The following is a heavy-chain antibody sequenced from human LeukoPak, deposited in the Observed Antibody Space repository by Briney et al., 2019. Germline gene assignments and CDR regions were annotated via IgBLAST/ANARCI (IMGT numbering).Heavy chain of an antibody. D-gene: IGHD6-19*01. CDR3: GKTTTGYSSGRYPGWPVDY. J-gene: IGHJ4*02. CDR1: GFTFSNYW. CDR2: IFGSGGSA. Sequence: GGSLRLSCAASGFTFSNYWVHWVRQAPGKGLEWVSGIFGSGGSAHYADSVKGRFTISRDNSKNTVYLQMDSLRVEDTAVYYCGKTTTGYSSGRYPGWPVDYWGQGTLVTVSS. V-gene: IGHV3-23*01.